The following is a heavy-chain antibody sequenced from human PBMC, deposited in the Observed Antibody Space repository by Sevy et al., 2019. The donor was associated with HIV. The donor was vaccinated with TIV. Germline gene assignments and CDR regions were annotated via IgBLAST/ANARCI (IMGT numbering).Heavy chain of an antibody. J-gene: IGHJ4*02. D-gene: IGHD4-17*01. CDR3: ARDRRNYGGQYFDY. CDR2: ISYDGSNK. CDR1: GFTFSSYA. Sequence: GGSLRLSCAASGFTFSSYAMHWVRQAPGKGLEWVAVISYDGSNKYYADSVKGRFTISRDNAKNSLYLQMNSLRGEDTAVYYCARDRRNYGGQYFDYWGQGTLVTVSS. V-gene: IGHV3-30*04.